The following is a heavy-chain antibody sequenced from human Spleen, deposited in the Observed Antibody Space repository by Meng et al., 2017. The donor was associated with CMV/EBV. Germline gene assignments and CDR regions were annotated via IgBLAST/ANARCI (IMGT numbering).Heavy chain of an antibody. Sequence: GESLKISCAASGFAFSNYGMSWVRQAPGKGLEWVSAISGGNGGSTYYADSVKGRFTISRDASKNTLSLQLNSLGVEDTAIYYCAKDQDNWNGWYFDFWGQGLLVTVSS. CDR2: ISGGNGGST. V-gene: IGHV3-23*01. CDR1: GFAFSNYG. CDR3: AKDQDNWNGWYFDF. D-gene: IGHD1-1*01. J-gene: IGHJ4*02.